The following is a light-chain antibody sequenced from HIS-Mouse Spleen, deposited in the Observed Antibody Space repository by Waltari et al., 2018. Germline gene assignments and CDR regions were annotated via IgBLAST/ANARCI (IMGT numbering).Light chain of an antibody. CDR3: YSTDSSGNHRV. V-gene: IGLV3-10*01. Sequence: SYELTQPPSVSVSPGQTARIPCSGDAVPQKYAYWYQQKSGQAPVLVIYEDSKRPSGIPERFSGSSSGTMATLTISGAQVEDEADYYCYSTDSSGNHRVFGGGTKLTVL. CDR2: EDS. CDR1: AVPQKY. J-gene: IGLJ2*01.